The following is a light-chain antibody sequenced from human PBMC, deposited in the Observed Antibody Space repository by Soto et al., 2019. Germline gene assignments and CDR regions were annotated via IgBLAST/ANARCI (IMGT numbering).Light chain of an antibody. CDR2: GAS. J-gene: IGKJ2*01. CDR3: QHYVGSPPYT. CDR1: QRVTSNY. V-gene: IGKV3-20*01. Sequence: EIVLTQSPDTLSLSPGEGATLSCRASQRVTSNYLAWYQQKPGQAPRLLIYGASRRATGSLDRFSGSGAGTEFTLTISRGEQEDVAVYYCQHYVGSPPYTFGQGTKLEFK.